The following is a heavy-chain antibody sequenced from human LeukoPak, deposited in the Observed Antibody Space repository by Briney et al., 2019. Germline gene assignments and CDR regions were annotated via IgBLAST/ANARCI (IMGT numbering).Heavy chain of an antibody. CDR3: AKSPGRGYSSGWETNFDY. CDR2: ISGSGGST. Sequence: PGGSLRLSCAASGFTFSSYAMSWVRQAPGKGLEWVSAISGSGGSTYYADSVKGRFTISRDNSKNTLYLQMNSLRAEDTAVYYCAKSPGRGYSSGWETNFDYWGQGTLVTVSS. CDR1: GFTFSSYA. J-gene: IGHJ4*02. V-gene: IGHV3-23*01. D-gene: IGHD6-19*01.